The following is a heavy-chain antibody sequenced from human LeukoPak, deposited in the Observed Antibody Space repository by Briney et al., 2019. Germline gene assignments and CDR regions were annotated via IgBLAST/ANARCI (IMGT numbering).Heavy chain of an antibody. D-gene: IGHD5/OR15-5a*01. CDR3: ARVLDSTTPDAFDI. J-gene: IGHJ3*02. Sequence: GASVKVSCKASGYTFTSYDINWVRQATGQGLEWMGWMNPNSGNTGYAQKFQGRVTITRNTSISTAYMELSSLRSEDTAVYYCARVLDSTTPDAFDIWGQGTMVTVSS. CDR2: MNPNSGNT. V-gene: IGHV1-8*03. CDR1: GYTFTSYD.